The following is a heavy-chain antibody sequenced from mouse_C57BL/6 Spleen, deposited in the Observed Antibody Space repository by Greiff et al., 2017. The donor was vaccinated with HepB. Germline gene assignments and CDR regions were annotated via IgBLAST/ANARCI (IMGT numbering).Heavy chain of an antibody. D-gene: IGHD1-1*01. V-gene: IGHV1-50*01. CDR2: IDPSDSYT. CDR1: GYTFTSYW. J-gene: IGHJ2*01. CDR3: ARSLLLRSSYYFDY. Sequence: QVQLQQSGAELVKPGASVKLSCKASGYTFTSYWMQWVKQRPGQGLEWIGEIDPSDSYTNYNQKFKGKATLTVDTSSSTAYMQLSSLTSEDSAVYYCARSLLLRSSYYFDYWGQGTTLTVSS.